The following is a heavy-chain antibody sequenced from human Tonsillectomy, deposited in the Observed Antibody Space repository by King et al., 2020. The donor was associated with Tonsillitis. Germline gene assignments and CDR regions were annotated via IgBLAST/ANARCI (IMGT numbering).Heavy chain of an antibody. CDR1: GFTFDDYA. V-gene: IGHV3-9*01. CDR2: ISWNSGSI. D-gene: IGHD3-16*01. J-gene: IGHJ4*02. Sequence: VQLVESGGGLVQPGRSLRLSCAASGFTFDDYAMHWVRQAPGKGLEWVSGISWNSGSIGYADSVKGRFTISRDNAKNSLYLQMNSLRAEDTALYYCARLPFDYWGQGTLVTVS. CDR3: ARLPFDY.